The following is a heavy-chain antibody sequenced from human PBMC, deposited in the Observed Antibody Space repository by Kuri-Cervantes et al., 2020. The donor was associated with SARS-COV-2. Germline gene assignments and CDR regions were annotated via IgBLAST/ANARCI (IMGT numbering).Heavy chain of an antibody. V-gene: IGHV3-30*04. CDR3: ARERYIMVGGVILRSEFDY. CDR2: KAFDERDT. J-gene: IGHJ4*02. D-gene: IGHD3-10*01. CDR1: GFTFSNHA. Sequence: GGSLRLSCAASGFTFSNHAFHWVRQAPGKGLEWVALKAFDERDTHYADSAKGRFTLSRDNSKNTLYLQMNSLRPEDTALYYCARERYIMVGGVILRSEFDYWGQGTLVTVSS.